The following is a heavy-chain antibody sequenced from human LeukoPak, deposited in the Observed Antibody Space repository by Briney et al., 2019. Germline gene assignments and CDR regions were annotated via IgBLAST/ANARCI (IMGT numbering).Heavy chain of an antibody. CDR3: ARRPNTVFDY. D-gene: IGHD4-17*01. J-gene: IGHJ4*02. Sequence: SETLSLTCAVYGGSFSGYYWSWIRQPPGKGLEWIGEINHSGSTNYNPSLKSRVTISVDTSKNQFSLKLSSVTAADTAVYYCARRPNTVFDYWGQGTLVTVSS. CDR1: GGSFSGYY. CDR2: INHSGST. V-gene: IGHV4-34*01.